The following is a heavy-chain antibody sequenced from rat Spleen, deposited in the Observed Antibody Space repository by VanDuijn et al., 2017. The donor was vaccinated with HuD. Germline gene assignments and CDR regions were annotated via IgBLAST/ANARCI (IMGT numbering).Heavy chain of an antibody. J-gene: IGHJ2*01. CDR2: ISYSGNT. V-gene: IGHV3-1*01. CDR3: ARLGLYYYDGTFFNYFDY. Sequence: EVQLQESGPGLVKPSQSLSLTCSVTGYSITSNYWGWIRKFPGNKMEWIGHISYSGNTNYNPSLKSRISITRDTSKNQFFLHLNSVTTEDTATYYCARLGLYYYDGTFFNYFDYWGQGVMVSVSS. D-gene: IGHD1-12*02. CDR1: GYSITSNY.